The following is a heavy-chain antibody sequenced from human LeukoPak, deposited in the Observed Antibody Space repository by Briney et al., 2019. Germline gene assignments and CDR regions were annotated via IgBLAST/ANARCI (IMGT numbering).Heavy chain of an antibody. V-gene: IGHV3-74*01. CDR3: ASGDCSSTSCYGGFDY. CDR1: GFTFSSYW. Sequence: PGGSLRLSCAASGFTFSSYWMHWVRQAPGKGLVWVSRIYSDGSTTTYADSVKGRFTISRDNSKNTLYLQMNSLRAEDTAVYYCASGDCSSTSCYGGFDYWGQGTLVTVSS. J-gene: IGHJ4*02. CDR2: IYSDGSTT. D-gene: IGHD2-2*01.